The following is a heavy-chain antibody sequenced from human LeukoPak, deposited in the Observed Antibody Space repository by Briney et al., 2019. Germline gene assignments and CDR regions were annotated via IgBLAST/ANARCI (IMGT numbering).Heavy chain of an antibody. CDR3: ARVPGYDSSGYPALPLDY. D-gene: IGHD3-22*01. Sequence: ASVKVSCKASGYTFTIYGISWVRQAPGQGLEWMGWISAYNGNTNYAQKLQGRVTMTTDTSTSTAYMELRSLRSDDTAVYYCARVPGYDSSGYPALPLDYWGQGTLVTVSS. CDR2: ISAYNGNT. V-gene: IGHV1-18*01. CDR1: GYTFTIYG. J-gene: IGHJ4*02.